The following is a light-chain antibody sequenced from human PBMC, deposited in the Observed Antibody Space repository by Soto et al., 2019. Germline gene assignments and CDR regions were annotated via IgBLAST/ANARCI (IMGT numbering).Light chain of an antibody. CDR1: SSNIGAGYD. V-gene: IGLV1-40*01. CDR3: QSYDSSLSGV. Sequence: QSVLTQPPSMSGAPGQRVTISCTGSSSNIGAGYDVHWYQQLPGTAPKLLIYGNSNRPSGVPDRFSGSKSGTSASLAITGLQVEDEADYYCQSYDSSLSGVFGGGTKLTVL. CDR2: GNS. J-gene: IGLJ2*01.